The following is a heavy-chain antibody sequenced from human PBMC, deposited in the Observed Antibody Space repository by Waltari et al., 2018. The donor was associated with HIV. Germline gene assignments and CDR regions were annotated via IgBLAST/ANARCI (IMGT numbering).Heavy chain of an antibody. D-gene: IGHD3-10*01. J-gene: IGHJ6*02. CDR1: GYPFSAYP. Sequence: VQLVQSGAEMRKPGASVKVSCRASGYPFSAYPISWVRQAPGQGCEWMGWISGYNGNTNYAQKFQGRVNMTTDTSTSTAHMELRSLRSDDTAVYYCARGVSIVRGVMIRGHMDVWGQGTTVTVSS. CDR3: ARGVSIVRGVMIRGHMDV. V-gene: IGHV1-18*01. CDR2: ISGYNGNT.